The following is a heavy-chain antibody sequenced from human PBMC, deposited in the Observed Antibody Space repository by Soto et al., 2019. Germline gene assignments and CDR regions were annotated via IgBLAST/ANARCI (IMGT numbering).Heavy chain of an antibody. J-gene: IGHJ6*03. D-gene: IGHD2-2*01. CDR3: ARHMSGYCSSTSCTGNYYYMDV. Sequence: SETLSLTCTVSGGSLSSSSYYSGWIRQPPGKGLEWIGSIYYSGSTYYNPSLKSRVTISVDTSKNQFSLKLSSVTAADTAVYYCARHMSGYCSSTSCTGNYYYMDVWGKGTTVTVSS. CDR2: IYYSGST. V-gene: IGHV4-39*01. CDR1: GGSLSSSSYY.